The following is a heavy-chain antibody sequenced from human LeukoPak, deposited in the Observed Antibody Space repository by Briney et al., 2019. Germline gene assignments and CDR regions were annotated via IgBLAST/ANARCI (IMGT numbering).Heavy chain of an antibody. Sequence: PGGSLRLSCAASGFTFSSYSMIWVRQAPGKGLEWVSSINSSSSYIYYADSVKGRFTISRDNAKNPLYLQMNSLRAEDTAVYYCARDLLTGTTSGVYWGQGTLVTVAS. J-gene: IGHJ4*02. CDR3: ARDLLTGTTSGVY. CDR1: GFTFSSYS. CDR2: INSSSSYI. D-gene: IGHD1-7*01. V-gene: IGHV3-21*01.